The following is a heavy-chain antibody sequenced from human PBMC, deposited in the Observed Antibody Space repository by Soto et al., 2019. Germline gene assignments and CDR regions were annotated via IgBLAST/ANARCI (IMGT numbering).Heavy chain of an antibody. CDR1: EGYSSGGGYY. V-gene: IGHV4-31*02. J-gene: IGHJ6*02. D-gene: IGHD6-13*01. Sequence: SLTWSVAEGYSSGGGYYRSWIRQHPGKGLEWIGYIYYSGSTYYNPSLKSRVTISVDTSKNQFSLKLSSVTAADTAVYYCARETSSSWYRGPYYYYYGMDVWGQGTTVTVSS. CDR2: IYYSGST. CDR3: ARETSSSWYRGPYYYYYGMDV.